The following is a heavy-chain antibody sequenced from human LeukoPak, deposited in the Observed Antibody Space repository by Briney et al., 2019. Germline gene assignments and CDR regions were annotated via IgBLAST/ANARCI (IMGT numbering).Heavy chain of an antibody. CDR3: APAQYYDDRTTFDP. J-gene: IGHJ5*02. CDR2: VYYSGST. CDR1: GGSISRSF. D-gene: IGHD3-22*01. Sequence: PSETLSLTCTVSGGSISRSFWSWIRQPPGKGLEWIGYVYYSGSTNYNPSLKSRVTISVDTSKNQFSLKLSSVTAADTAVYYCAPAQYYDDRTTFDPWGQGTLVTVSS. V-gene: IGHV4-59*01.